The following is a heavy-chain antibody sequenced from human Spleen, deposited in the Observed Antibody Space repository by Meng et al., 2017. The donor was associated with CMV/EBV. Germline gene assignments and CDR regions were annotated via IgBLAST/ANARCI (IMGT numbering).Heavy chain of an antibody. D-gene: IGHD4-23*01. CDR2: VIPMTGTA. J-gene: IGHJ4*02. V-gene: IGHV1-69*08. Sequence: SVKVSCKASGGTFSIYSVNWVRQAPGQGLEWMGRVIPMTGTADFAQKFQGRVTITADKSTGTAYMELSSLRSDDTAIYYCARDDYDGALHYWGLGTQVTVSS. CDR3: ARDDYDGALHY. CDR1: GGTFSIYS.